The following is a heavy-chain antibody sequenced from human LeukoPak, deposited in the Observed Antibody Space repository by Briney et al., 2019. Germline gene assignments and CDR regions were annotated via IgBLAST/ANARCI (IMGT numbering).Heavy chain of an antibody. CDR1: GFTFSSYW. J-gene: IGHJ4*02. CDR2: IKQDGSEK. D-gene: IGHD6-13*01. V-gene: IGHV3-7*01. Sequence: PGGSLRLSCAASGFTFSSYWMTWVRQAPGKGLEWVANIKQDGSEKYYVDSVKGRFTISRDNAKNSLYLQMNSLRAEDTAVYYCARSRYAEQQLSIFDCWGQGTLVTVSP. CDR3: ARSRYAEQQLSIFDC.